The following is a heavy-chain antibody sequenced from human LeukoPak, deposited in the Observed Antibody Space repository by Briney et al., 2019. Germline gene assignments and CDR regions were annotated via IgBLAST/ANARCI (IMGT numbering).Heavy chain of an antibody. J-gene: IGHJ5*02. V-gene: IGHV3-7*03. CDR2: IKEEVSEK. CDR3: ARDES. Sequence: GRSLRLSCAASGFTFSNSWMGWVRQAPGEGLEWVANIKEEVSEKYYVDSVEGRFTISRDNPKNSLYLQINSRGAEDTAVYYCARDESWGEGTLVTVSS. CDR1: GFTFSNSW.